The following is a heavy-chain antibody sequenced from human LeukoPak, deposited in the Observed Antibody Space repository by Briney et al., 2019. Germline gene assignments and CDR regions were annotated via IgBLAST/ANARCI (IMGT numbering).Heavy chain of an antibody. J-gene: IGHJ6*03. CDR3: ARLGITMVRGVIIVLTYYYYYMDV. CDR2: IYYSGST. Sequence: PSETLSLTCTVSGGSISSSNFYWGWIRQPPGKGLEWIGSIYYSGSTYYNPSLKSRVTISVDTSKNQFSLKLSSVTAADTAVYYCARLGITMVRGVIIVLTYYYYYMDVWGKGTTVTISS. D-gene: IGHD3-10*01. CDR1: GGSISSSNFY. V-gene: IGHV4-39*07.